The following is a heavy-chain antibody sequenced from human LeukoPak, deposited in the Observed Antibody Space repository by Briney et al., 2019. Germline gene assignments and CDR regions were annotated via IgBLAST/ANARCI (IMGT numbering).Heavy chain of an antibody. D-gene: IGHD6-19*01. CDR3: ARRYSSGWYQQRYFDH. CDR1: GGSISSYY. V-gene: IGHV4-59*12. Sequence: SETLSLTCTVSGGSISSYYWSWIRQPPGKALEWIGYIYYSGTTNYNPSLKSRVTISVDTSKNQFSLKLSSVTAADTAVYYCARRYSSGWYQQRYFDHWGRGTLVTVSS. J-gene: IGHJ2*01. CDR2: IYYSGTT.